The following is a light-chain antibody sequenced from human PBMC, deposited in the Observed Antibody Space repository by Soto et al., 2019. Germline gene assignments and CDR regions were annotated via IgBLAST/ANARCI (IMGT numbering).Light chain of an antibody. CDR2: DAS. J-gene: IGKJ1*01. CDR1: QSISTW. CDR3: QQYNAYCT. V-gene: IGKV1-5*01. Sequence: DIQMTQSPSTQSASVGDSVTITCRASQSISTWLAWYQQKPGKAPKLLIYDASSLESGVPSRFSGSGSGTEFTLTISSLQPDDFVTYYCQQYNAYCTFGQGTKVEVK.